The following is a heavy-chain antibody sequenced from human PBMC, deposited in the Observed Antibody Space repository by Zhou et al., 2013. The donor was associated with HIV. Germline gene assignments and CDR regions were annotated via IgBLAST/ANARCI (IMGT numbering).Heavy chain of an antibody. Sequence: QVQLVQSGGAIKKPGASVKVSCKASGYTFTAHYIHWVRQAPGQGLEWMGWINPETGVTDYAKRFRGSVTMATDTSISTVYMLLRSLRSDDTAVYYCARDPVGDGYKSYYYYGMDVWGQGTTVTVSS. CDR1: GYTFTAHY. CDR3: ARDPVGDGYKSYYYYGMDV. V-gene: IGHV1-2*02. J-gene: IGHJ6*02. CDR2: INPETGVT. D-gene: IGHD1-26*01.